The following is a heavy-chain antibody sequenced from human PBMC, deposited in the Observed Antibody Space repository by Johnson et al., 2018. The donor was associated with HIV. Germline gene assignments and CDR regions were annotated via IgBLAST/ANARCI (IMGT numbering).Heavy chain of an antibody. CDR2: ISGSGGST. CDR1: GFTFSSYA. V-gene: IGHV3-23*01. D-gene: IGHD3-3*01. CDR3: AKLWGRDPDNFWSGPTFDI. J-gene: IGHJ3*02. Sequence: GGGLVQPGGSLRLSCAASGFTFSSYAMSWVRQAPGKGLEWVSAISGSGGSTYYADSVKGRFAISRDNSKNTLSLQMNGLRAEDTAVYYCAKLWGRDPDNFWSGPTFDIWGQGTMVTVSS.